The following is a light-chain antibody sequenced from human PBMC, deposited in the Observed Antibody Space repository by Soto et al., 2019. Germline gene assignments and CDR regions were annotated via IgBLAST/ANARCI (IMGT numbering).Light chain of an antibody. CDR3: QQSYSTLYT. Sequence: DIPMTQSPSSLSASVGERVTITCRASQSISSYLNWYQQKPGKAPKLLIYAASSLQSGVPSRFSGSGSGTDFPLTISSLQPEDFATYYCQQSYSTLYTFGQGTKLEIK. CDR1: QSISSY. V-gene: IGKV1-39*01. J-gene: IGKJ2*01. CDR2: AAS.